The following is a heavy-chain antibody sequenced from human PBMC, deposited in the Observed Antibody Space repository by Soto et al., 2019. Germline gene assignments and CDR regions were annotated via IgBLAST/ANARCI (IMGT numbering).Heavy chain of an antibody. CDR3: ARDLDY. CDR1: GFTFSSYS. V-gene: IGHV3-48*01. J-gene: IGHJ4*02. Sequence: EVQLVESGGGLVQPGGSLRLSCAASGFTFSSYSMNWVRQSPGKGLEWVSYISSGSVAIYYADSVKGRFTISRDNAKNSLYLQMNSLRADDTAVYYCARDLDYWGQGTLVTVSS. CDR2: ISSGSVAI.